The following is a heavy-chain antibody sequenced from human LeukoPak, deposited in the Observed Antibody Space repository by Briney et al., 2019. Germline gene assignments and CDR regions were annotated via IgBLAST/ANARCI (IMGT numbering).Heavy chain of an antibody. D-gene: IGHD6-13*01. J-gene: IGHJ4*02. CDR3: ARPNSSSCPPRVTNYYFDY. V-gene: IGHV4-59*08. CDR2: IYYSGST. CDR1: GGSISSYC. Sequence: PSETLSLTCTVSGGSISSYCWSWIRQPPGKGLEWIGYIYYSGSTNYNPSLKSRVTISVDTSKNQFSLKLSSVTAADTAVYYCARPNSSSCPPRVTNYYFDYWGQGTLVTVSS.